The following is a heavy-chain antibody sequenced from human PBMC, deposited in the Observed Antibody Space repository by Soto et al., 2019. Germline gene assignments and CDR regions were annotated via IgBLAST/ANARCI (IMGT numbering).Heavy chain of an antibody. CDR3: ARHVWPRDRLFDP. V-gene: IGHV4-39*01. Sequence: PSETLSLTCTVSGDSISSSTYYWGWIRQPPGKGLEWIGSIYYTGSTYYNPSLKSRITISVDTSKNQFSLKLTSVTAADTAVYYCARHVWPRDRLFDPWGQGTLVTVSS. D-gene: IGHD3-16*01. CDR2: IYYTGST. CDR1: GDSISSSTYY. J-gene: IGHJ5*02.